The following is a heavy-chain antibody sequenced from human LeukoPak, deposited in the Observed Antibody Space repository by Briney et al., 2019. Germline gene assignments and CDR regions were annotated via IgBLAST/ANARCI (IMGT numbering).Heavy chain of an antibody. CDR2: INHNGNVN. V-gene: IGHV3-7*03. Sequence: GGSLRLSCAASGFTFSSYTMHWIRQAPGKGLEWVASINHNGNVNYYVDSVKGRFTISRDNAKNSLYLQMSNLRAEDTAVYFCARGGGLDVWGQGATVTVSS. J-gene: IGHJ6*02. CDR1: GFTFSSYT. D-gene: IGHD3-16*01. CDR3: ARGGGLDV.